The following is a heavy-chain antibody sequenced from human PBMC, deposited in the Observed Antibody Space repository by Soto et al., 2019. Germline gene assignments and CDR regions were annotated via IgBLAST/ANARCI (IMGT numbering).Heavy chain of an antibody. D-gene: IGHD1-26*01. J-gene: IGHJ6*02. CDR2: IIPIFGTA. Sequence: QVQLVQSGAEVKKPGSSVKVSCKASGGTFSSYAISWVRQAPGQGLEWMGGIIPIFGTANYAQKFQGRVTITADESASTGYMELSRLRSEDTAVYYCAREPLRELPPYYYYGMDVWGQGPTVTVSS. CDR1: GGTFSSYA. V-gene: IGHV1-69*01. CDR3: AREPLRELPPYYYYGMDV.